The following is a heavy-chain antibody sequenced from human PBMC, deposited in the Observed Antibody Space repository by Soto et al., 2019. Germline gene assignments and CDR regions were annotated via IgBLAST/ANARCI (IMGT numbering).Heavy chain of an antibody. CDR3: ARCSLVVIPVPGFDP. CDR2: IYYNGNT. V-gene: IGHV4-31*03. CDR1: GGSISSGGYY. J-gene: IGHJ5*02. D-gene: IGHD2-15*01. Sequence: PSETLSLTCTVSGGSISSGGYYWSWIRQHPGRGLEWIGYIYYNGNTYYNPSPKSRVTVSVDTSKNQFSLNVRSVTAADTAVYYCARCSLVVIPVPGFDPWGQGTLVTV.